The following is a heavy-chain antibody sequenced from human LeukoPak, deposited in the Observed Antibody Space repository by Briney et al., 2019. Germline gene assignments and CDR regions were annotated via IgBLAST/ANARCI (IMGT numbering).Heavy chain of an antibody. CDR2: INHSGST. D-gene: IGHD3-22*01. Sequence: PSETLSLTCAVYGGSFSGYYWSWIRQPPGKGLEWIGEINHSGSTNYNPSLKSRVTISVDTSKNQFSLKLSSVTAADTAVYYCARDIDSSGYWGQGTLVTVSS. CDR1: GGSFSGYY. V-gene: IGHV4-34*01. CDR3: ARDIDSSGY. J-gene: IGHJ4*02.